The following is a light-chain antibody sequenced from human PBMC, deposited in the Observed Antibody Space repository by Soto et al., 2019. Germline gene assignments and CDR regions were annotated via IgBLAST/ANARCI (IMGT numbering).Light chain of an antibody. Sequence: IQMTQSPSTLSAPLGDRVTITSRASQTISSFLAWYQQKPGKAPKLLIYKASTLETGVPSRFSGSGSGTEFTLTICSLQPDDFATYYCQQYTSYSPYTFGQGTRLEI. CDR2: KAS. CDR1: QTISSF. CDR3: QQYTSYSPYT. V-gene: IGKV1-5*03. J-gene: IGKJ2*01.